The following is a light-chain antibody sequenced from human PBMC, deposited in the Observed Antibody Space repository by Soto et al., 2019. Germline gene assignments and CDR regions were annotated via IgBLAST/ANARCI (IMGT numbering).Light chain of an antibody. CDR3: SSCTGSSTLV. Sequence: QSALTQPASVSGSPGQSITISCTGTSSDVGGYNYVSWYQQHPGKAPKLMIYEVSNRPSGVSNRFSGSKSGNTASLTISGLQAEDEADYYCSSCTGSSTLVFGGGTKL. V-gene: IGLV2-14*01. CDR2: EVS. CDR1: SSDVGGYNY. J-gene: IGLJ2*01.